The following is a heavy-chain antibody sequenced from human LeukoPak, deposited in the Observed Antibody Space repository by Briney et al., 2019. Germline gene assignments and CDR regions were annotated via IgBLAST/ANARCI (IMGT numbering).Heavy chain of an antibody. Sequence: ASVKVSCKASRYTFSSYDINWVRQATGQGLEWVGWMSPHSGNTGYAQNFQGRVTMTRDTSISTAYMELTSLRSEDTAVYYCARDTSTWDWFDPWGQGTLVIVSS. D-gene: IGHD2-2*01. CDR1: RYTFSSYD. J-gene: IGHJ5*02. CDR2: MSPHSGNT. CDR3: ARDTSTWDWFDP. V-gene: IGHV1-8*01.